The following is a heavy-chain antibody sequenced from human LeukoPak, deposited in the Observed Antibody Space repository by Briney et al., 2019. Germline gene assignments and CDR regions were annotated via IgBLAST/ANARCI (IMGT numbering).Heavy chain of an antibody. V-gene: IGHV3-20*04. CDR1: GFTFDDYG. J-gene: IGHJ3*02. Sequence: GGSLRLSCAASGFTFDDYGMNWVRQAPGKGLEWVSGINWNGGSTGYADSVKGRFTISRDNAKNSLYLQMNSLRDEDTALYYCARTEWELGPYAFDIWGQGTMVTVSS. D-gene: IGHD7-27*01. CDR3: ARTEWELGPYAFDI. CDR2: INWNGGST.